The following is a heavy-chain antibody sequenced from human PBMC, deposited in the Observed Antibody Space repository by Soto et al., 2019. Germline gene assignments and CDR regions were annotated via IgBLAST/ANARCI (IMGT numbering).Heavy chain of an antibody. CDR3: AKDRDYFDY. V-gene: IGHV3-23*01. Sequence: EVQLLESGGGLVQPGGTLRLSCAASGFTFSNYAMNWVRQAPGQGLEWVASIRGSAGTPYYADSVRGRLTISRDNSKNTLSLQMNSLRVEDTAVYYCAKDRDYFDYWGQGALVTVSS. CDR2: IRGSAGTP. J-gene: IGHJ4*02. CDR1: GFTFSNYA.